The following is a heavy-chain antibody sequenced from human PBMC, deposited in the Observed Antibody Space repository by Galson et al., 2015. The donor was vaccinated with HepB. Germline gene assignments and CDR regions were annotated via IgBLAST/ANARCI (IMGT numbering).Heavy chain of an antibody. V-gene: IGHV3-48*03. Sequence: SLRLSCAASGFTFSSYDMNWVRQAPGKGLEWVSYISSSGSTIYYADSVKGRFTISRDNAKNSLYLQMNSLRAEDTAVYYCARGLGSGWYLDYWGQGTLVTVSS. CDR3: ARGLGSGWYLDY. CDR2: ISSSGSTI. J-gene: IGHJ4*01. CDR1: GFTFSSYD. D-gene: IGHD6-19*01.